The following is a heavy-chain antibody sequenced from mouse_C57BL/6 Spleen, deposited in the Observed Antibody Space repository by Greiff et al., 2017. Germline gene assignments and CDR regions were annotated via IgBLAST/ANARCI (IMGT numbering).Heavy chain of an antibody. D-gene: IGHD3-1*01. CDR1: GYTFTSYW. CDR3: ARGSSFSY. Sequence: VQLQQPGAELVMPGASVKLSCKASGYTFTSYWMHWVKQRPGQGLEWIGEIDPSDSYTNYNQKFKGKSTLTVDKSSSPAYMQLSSLTSEDSAVYYCARGSSFSYWGQGTLVTVSA. CDR2: IDPSDSYT. V-gene: IGHV1-69*01. J-gene: IGHJ3*01.